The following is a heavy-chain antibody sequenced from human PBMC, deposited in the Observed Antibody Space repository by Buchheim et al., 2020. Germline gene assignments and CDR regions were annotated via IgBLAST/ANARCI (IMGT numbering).Heavy chain of an antibody. J-gene: IGHJ4*02. D-gene: IGHD5-12*01. Sequence: EVQLVESGGVVVQPGGSLRLSCAASGFTFDDYAMHWVRQAPGKGLEWVSLISWDGGSTYYADSVKGRFTISRDNSKNSLYLQMNSLRAEDTALYYCAKDRKRRLLPVGNYFDYWGQGTL. CDR3: AKDRKRRLLPVGNYFDY. V-gene: IGHV3-43D*03. CDR2: ISWDGGST. CDR1: GFTFDDYA.